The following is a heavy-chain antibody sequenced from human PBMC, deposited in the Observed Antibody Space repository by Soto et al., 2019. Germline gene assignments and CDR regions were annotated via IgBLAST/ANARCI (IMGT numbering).Heavy chain of an antibody. V-gene: IGHV4-59*01. CDR3: AREIAARPGRGYYFDY. D-gene: IGHD6-6*01. Sequence: PSETLSLTCTVSGGSISSYYWSWIRQPPGKGLEWIGYIYYSGSTNYNPSLKSRVTISVDTSKNQFSLKLSSVTAADTAVYYWAREIAARPGRGYYFDYWGQGTLVTVSS. CDR1: GGSISSYY. J-gene: IGHJ4*02. CDR2: IYYSGST.